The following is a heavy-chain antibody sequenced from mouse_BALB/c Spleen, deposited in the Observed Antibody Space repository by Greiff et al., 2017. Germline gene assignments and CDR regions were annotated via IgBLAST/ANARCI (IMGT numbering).Heavy chain of an antibody. CDR2: ISSGSSTI. J-gene: IGHJ4*01. CDR3: ARRAGTRYAMDY. D-gene: IGHD4-1*01. Sequence: EVKLVESGGGLVQPGGSRKLSCAASGFTFSSFGMHWVRQAPEKGLEWVAYISSGSSTIYYADTVKGRFTLSRDNPKNTLFLQMTSLRSEDTAMYYCARRAGTRYAMDYWGQGTSVTVSS. V-gene: IGHV5-17*02. CDR1: GFTFSSFG.